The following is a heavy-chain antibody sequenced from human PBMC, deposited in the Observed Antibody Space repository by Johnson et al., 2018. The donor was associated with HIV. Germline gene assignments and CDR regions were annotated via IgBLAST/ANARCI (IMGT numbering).Heavy chain of an antibody. CDR3: AQIGSAAFTMVREPPGGDAFDI. CDR1: GFTFDDYG. CDR2: FFGGDGT. D-gene: IGHD3-10*01. Sequence: VQLVESGGGVVRPGGSLRLSCAASGFTFDDYGMSWVRQAPGKGLEWVSVFFGGDGTYYADSVRGRFIISRDNSKNTLYLQMNSLRAEDTAVYYCAQIGSAAFTMVREPPGGDAFDIWGQGTMVTVSS. J-gene: IGHJ3*02. V-gene: IGHV3-66*01.